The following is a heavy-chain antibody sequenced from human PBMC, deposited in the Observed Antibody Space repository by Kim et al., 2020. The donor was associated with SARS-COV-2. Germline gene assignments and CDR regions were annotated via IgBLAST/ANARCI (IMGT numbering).Heavy chain of an antibody. J-gene: IGHJ3*02. D-gene: IGHD3-10*01. V-gene: IGHV4-31*03. CDR3: ARPRGVRGRAFDI. CDR1: GGSISSGGYY. CDR2: IYYSGST. Sequence: SETLSLTCTVSGGSISSGGYYWSWIRQHPGKGLEWIGYIYYSGSTYYNPSLKSRVTISVDTSKNQFSLKLSSVTAADTAVYYCARPRGVRGRAFDIWGQGTMVTVSS.